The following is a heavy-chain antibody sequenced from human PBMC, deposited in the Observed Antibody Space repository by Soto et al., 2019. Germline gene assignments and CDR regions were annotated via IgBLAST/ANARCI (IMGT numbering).Heavy chain of an antibody. Sequence: EVQLVESGGGLVQPGGSLRLSCAASGFTFSSYDMHWVRQATGKGLEWVSAIGTAGDTYYPGSVKGRFTISRENAKNSWYLQMNCLRAGDTAVYYCARGDRHCSGGSCYSSPRVGTEIDYWGQGTLVTVSS. CDR3: ARGDRHCSGGSCYSSPRVGTEIDY. J-gene: IGHJ4*02. V-gene: IGHV3-13*01. D-gene: IGHD2-15*01. CDR1: GFTFSSYD. CDR2: IGTAGDT.